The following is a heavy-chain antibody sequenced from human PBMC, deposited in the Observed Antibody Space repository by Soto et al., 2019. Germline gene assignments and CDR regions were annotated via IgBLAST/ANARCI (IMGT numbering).Heavy chain of an antibody. CDR3: AKVSCGGDCYKGHQN. V-gene: IGHV3-23*01. CDR1: GFTFSSYA. CDR2: ISGSGGST. J-gene: IGHJ4*02. D-gene: IGHD2-21*02. Sequence: GGSLRLSCAASGFTFSSYAMSWVRQAPGKGLEWVSAISGSGGSTYYADSVKGRFTISRDNSKNTLYLQMNSLRAEDTAVYYCAKVSCGGDCYKGHQNWGQGTLVTVSS.